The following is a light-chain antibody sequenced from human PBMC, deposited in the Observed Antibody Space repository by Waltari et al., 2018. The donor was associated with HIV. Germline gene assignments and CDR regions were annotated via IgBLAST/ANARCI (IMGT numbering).Light chain of an antibody. CDR2: ELT. J-gene: IGLJ2*01. CDR1: SSDVGGYNY. CDR3: CSFAGSYTWL. Sequence: QSALTQPRSVSGSPGQSVTISCTGTSSDVGGYNYVSWYQQLPGKAPKLMIYELTELPSGVPDRFSGSKSGNTASLTISGLQAEDEADYYCCSFAGSYTWLFGGGTKLTVL. V-gene: IGLV2-11*01.